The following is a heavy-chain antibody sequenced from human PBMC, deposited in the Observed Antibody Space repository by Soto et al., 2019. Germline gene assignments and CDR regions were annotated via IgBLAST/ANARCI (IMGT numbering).Heavy chain of an antibody. CDR3: AKEGDNGWYAYYFDY. Sequence: EVQLLESGGGLVQPGGSLRLSCAAYGFAFSSYAMSWVRQAPGKGLEWVSAISGSGGSTYYADSVKGRFTISRDNSKNTLYLQMNSLRAEDTAVYYCAKEGDNGWYAYYFDYWGQGTLVTVSS. D-gene: IGHD6-19*01. V-gene: IGHV3-23*01. J-gene: IGHJ4*02. CDR1: GFAFSSYA. CDR2: ISGSGGST.